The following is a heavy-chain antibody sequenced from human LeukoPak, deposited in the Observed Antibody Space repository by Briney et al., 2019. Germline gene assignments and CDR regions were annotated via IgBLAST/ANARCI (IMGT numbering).Heavy chain of an antibody. D-gene: IGHD3-3*01. Sequence: GGSLRLSCAASGFTFSSYGMSWVRQAPGKGLEWVSAISGSGGSTYYADSVKGRFTISRDNAKNSLYLQMNSLRAEDTAVYYCARDYDFWSGYSPYYYMDVWGKGTTVTVSS. CDR3: ARDYDFWSGYSPYYYMDV. CDR2: ISGSGGST. J-gene: IGHJ6*03. CDR1: GFTFSSYG. V-gene: IGHV3-23*01.